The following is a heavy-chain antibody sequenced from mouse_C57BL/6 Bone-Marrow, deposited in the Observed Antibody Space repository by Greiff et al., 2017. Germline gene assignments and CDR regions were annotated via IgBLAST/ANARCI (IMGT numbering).Heavy chain of an antibody. Sequence: QVQLQQPGAELVRPGSSVKLSCKASGYTFTSYWMDWVKQRPGQGLEWIGNIYPSDSETHYNQKFKDKATLTVDKSSSTAYMQLSSLTSEDSAVYYCASSPSMPRRRTWFAYWGQGTLVTVSA. CDR3: ASSPSMPRRRTWFAY. J-gene: IGHJ3*01. CDR1: GYTFTSYW. D-gene: IGHD2-3*01. CDR2: IYPSDSET. V-gene: IGHV1-61*01.